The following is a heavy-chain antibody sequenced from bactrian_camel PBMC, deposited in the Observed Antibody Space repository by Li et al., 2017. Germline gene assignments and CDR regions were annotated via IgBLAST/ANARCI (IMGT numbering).Heavy chain of an antibody. Sequence: HVQLVESGGGSVQTGGSLKLTCEAVGNVYETWCMGWFRQVPGKEREGVASIDSDGETTYADSVKGRFIISRDNAKNSVYLQMNSLKLEDTAMYYCAADFGPYCSGSYLARRANFEGQGTQVTVS. J-gene: IGHJ4*01. CDR2: IDSDGET. V-gene: IGHV3S53*01. CDR1: GNVYETWC. D-gene: IGHD2*01.